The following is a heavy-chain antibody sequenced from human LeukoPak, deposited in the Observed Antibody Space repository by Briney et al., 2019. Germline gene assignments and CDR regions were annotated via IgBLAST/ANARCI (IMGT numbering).Heavy chain of an antibody. D-gene: IGHD2-2*01. V-gene: IGHV4-59*02. CDR2: IYYSGTT. CDR1: GVSVSSYY. Sequence: SETLSLTCSVSGVSVSSYYWSWIRQPPGKGLEWIGYIYYSGTTNYNPSLKSRVTMSVDTSKNQFSLKLSSVTAADTAVYYCARDSHCSSTSCYWDYYGMDVWGQGTTVTVSS. J-gene: IGHJ6*02. CDR3: ARDSHCSSTSCYWDYYGMDV.